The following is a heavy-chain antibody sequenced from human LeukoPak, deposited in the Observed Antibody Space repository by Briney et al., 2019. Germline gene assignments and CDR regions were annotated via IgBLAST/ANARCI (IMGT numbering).Heavy chain of an antibody. D-gene: IGHD6-6*01. CDR1: GGSFSGYY. CDR3: ATAGGSSSRTFDY. Sequence: SETLSLTCAVYGGSFSGYYWSWIRQPPGRVLGWIGEINHSGSTNYNPSLKSRVTISVDTSKNQFSLKLSSVTAADTAVYYCATAGGSSSRTFDYWGQGTLVTVSS. J-gene: IGHJ4*02. CDR2: INHSGST. V-gene: IGHV4-34*01.